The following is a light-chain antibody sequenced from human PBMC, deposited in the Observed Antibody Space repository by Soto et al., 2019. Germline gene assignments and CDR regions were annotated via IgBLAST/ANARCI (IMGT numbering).Light chain of an antibody. J-gene: IGKJ2*01. CDR3: HQYNSWPPGT. V-gene: IGKV3-15*01. CDR1: QSISRS. Sequence: VLTQSPSLLSVSAGDRATLSCGASQSISRSLAWYQQKPGQAPRLLVSDASTRATGIPARFSGSGSGTEFTLTIRSLQSEDFALYYCHQYNSWPPGTFGQGTKVDIK. CDR2: DAS.